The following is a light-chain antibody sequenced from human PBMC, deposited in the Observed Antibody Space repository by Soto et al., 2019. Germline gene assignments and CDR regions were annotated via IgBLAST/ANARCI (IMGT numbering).Light chain of an antibody. Sequence: DVQMTQSPFTLSASVGDRVTITCRASQNIGGWLAWYQQKPGKAPNLLIYKASTVESGVPSRFSGSGSGTEFTLTINSLQPDDFATYYCQQYSRYWTFGQGTKVEIK. J-gene: IGKJ1*01. CDR1: QNIGGW. CDR2: KAS. V-gene: IGKV1-5*03. CDR3: QQYSRYWT.